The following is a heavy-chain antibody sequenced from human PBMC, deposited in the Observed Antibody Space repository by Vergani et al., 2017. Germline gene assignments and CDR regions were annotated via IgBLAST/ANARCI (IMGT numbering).Heavy chain of an antibody. CDR3: ARGLKLTYIDY. CDR2: IKQDGSEK. V-gene: IGHV3-7*01. CDR1: GFTFSSYW. D-gene: IGHD3-10*01. J-gene: IGHJ4*02. Sequence: EVQLVESGGGLVQPGGSLRLSCAASGFTFSSYWMRWVRQAPGKGLEWVANIKQDGSEKSYVDSVKGRFTISRDNAKNSLYLQMNSLRAEDTAVYYCARGLKLTYIDYWGQGTLVTVSS.